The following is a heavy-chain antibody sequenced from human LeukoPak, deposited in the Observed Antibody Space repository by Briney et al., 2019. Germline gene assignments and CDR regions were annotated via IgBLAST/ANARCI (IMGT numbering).Heavy chain of an antibody. CDR2: IYYSGST. V-gene: IGHV4-39*01. D-gene: IGHD3-3*01. CDR3: ARQWSGYPRYFDY. CDR1: GGSISSSSYY. Sequence: SETLSLTCTVSGGSISSSSYYWGWIRQPPGKGLEWIGSIYYSGSTYYNPSLKSRDTISVDTSKNQFSLKLSSVTAADTAVYYCARQWSGYPRYFDYWGQGTLVTVSS. J-gene: IGHJ4*02.